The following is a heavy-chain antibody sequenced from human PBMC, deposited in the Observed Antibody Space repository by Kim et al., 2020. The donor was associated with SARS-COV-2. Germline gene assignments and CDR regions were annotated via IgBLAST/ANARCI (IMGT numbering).Heavy chain of an antibody. CDR3: AKAHSSSWYQNWFDP. V-gene: IGHV3-9*01. D-gene: IGHD6-13*01. CDR1: GFTFDDYA. J-gene: IGHJ5*02. Sequence: GGSLRLSCAASGFTFDDYAMHWVRQAPGKGLEWVSGISWNSGSIGYADSVKGRFTISRDNAKNSLYLQMNSLRADYTALYYCAKAHSSSWYQNWFDPWGQGTLVTVSS. CDR2: ISWNSGSI.